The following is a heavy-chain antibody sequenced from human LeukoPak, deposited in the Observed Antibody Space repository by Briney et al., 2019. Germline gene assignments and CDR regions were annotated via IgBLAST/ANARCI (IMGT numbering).Heavy chain of an antibody. CDR2: IYSSETT. CDR1: GGSITGYH. J-gene: IGHJ4*02. CDR3: ARHGGSWTFDY. V-gene: IGHV4-59*08. Sequence: SETLSLTCTVSGGSITGYHWNWIRQPPGKGLEWIGYIYSSETTVYKPSLKSRVTISADTSKNQFSLKLASVTAADTAIYYCARHGGSWTFDYWGQGTLVTVSS. D-gene: IGHD6-13*01.